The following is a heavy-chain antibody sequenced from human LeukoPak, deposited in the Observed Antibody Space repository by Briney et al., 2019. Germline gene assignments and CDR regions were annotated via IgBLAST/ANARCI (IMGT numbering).Heavy chain of an antibody. CDR3: ARSFCSSNSCYAVGYFDY. Sequence: PSETLSLTCPASGGSIRSGGYYWGWIRQPPGKGLEWIGSIHYSGSTYYNPSLKTRVTMSVDTSKNQFSLKLSSVTAADTAVYYCARSFCSSNSCYAVGYFDYWGQGTLVTVSS. CDR2: IHYSGST. V-gene: IGHV4-39*01. J-gene: IGHJ4*02. D-gene: IGHD2-2*01. CDR1: GGSIRSGGYY.